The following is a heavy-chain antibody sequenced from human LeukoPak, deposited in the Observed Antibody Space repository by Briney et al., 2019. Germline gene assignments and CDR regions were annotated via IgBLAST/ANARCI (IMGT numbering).Heavy chain of an antibody. Sequence: GGSLRLSCAASGFTFSNAWMSWVRQAPGKGLEWVGRIKSKTDGGTTDYAAPVKGRFTISRDDSKNTLYLQMNSLKTEDTAVYYCTTVYSSSWITEVEAWGQGTLVTVSS. J-gene: IGHJ5*02. CDR2: IKSKTDGGTT. CDR3: TTVYSSSWITEVEA. D-gene: IGHD6-13*01. V-gene: IGHV3-15*01. CDR1: GFTFSNAW.